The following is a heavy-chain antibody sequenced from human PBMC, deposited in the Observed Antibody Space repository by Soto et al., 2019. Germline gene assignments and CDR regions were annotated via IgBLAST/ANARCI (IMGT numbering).Heavy chain of an antibody. D-gene: IGHD5-12*01. CDR2: VYYSGTT. J-gene: IGHJ4*02. V-gene: IGHV4-61*01. CDR1: GGSVSNKTYY. Sequence: SETLSLTCSVSGGSVSNKTYYWSWIRQPPGKRLEWIGYVYYSGTTNYNPSLKSRVTISVDASKNQLSLRLASVTAADTAVYYCARDLRGYSRYDYLDYWGQGIPVTVSS. CDR3: ARDLRGYSRYDYLDY.